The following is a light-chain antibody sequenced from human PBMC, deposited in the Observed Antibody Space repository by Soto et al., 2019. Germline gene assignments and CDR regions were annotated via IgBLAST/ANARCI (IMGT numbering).Light chain of an antibody. CDR3: SSYTSSITLV. Sequence: QSVLTQPASVSGSPGQSITISCTGTSSDVGGYNYVSWYQQHPGKAPKLMIYDVNNRHSGVSNRFSGSKSGNTASLTISEIKAEDEGDYYCSSYTSSITLVFGGGTKLTVL. CDR1: SSDVGGYNY. CDR2: DVN. V-gene: IGLV2-14*01. J-gene: IGLJ2*01.